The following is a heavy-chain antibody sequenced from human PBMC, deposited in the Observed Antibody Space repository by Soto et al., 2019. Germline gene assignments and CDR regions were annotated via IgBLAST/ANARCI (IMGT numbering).Heavy chain of an antibody. V-gene: IGHV1-69*01. CDR2: IIPIFGTA. D-gene: IGHD2-15*01. J-gene: IGHJ6*02. Sequence: QVQLVQSGAEVKKPGSSGKVSCKAPGGTFSSYAISWVRQAPGQGLEWMGGIIPIFGTAKYAQKFQGRVTITADESTSTGYTELSSLRSEDTAVYYCARSQGGSSSLDIYYYYYYGMDVWGQGTTVTVSS. CDR1: GGTFSSYA. CDR3: ARSQGGSSSLDIYYYYYYGMDV.